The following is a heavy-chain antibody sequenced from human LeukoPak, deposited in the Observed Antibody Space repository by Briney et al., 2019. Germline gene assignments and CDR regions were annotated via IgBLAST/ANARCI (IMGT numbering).Heavy chain of an antibody. CDR2: ISSTGSTI. CDR3: ARGRPHGNDY. J-gene: IGHJ4*02. CDR1: GFTFTDYY. D-gene: IGHD4-23*01. V-gene: IGHV3-11*04. Sequence: GGSLRLSCAASGFTFTDYYMSWIRQAPGKGLEWVSYISSTGSTIYYADSVKGRFSISRDNAKNTLYLQMNSLRVEDTAVYYCARGRPHGNDYWGQGTLVTVSS.